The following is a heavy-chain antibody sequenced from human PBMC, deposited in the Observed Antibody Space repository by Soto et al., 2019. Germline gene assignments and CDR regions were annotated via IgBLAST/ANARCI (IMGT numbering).Heavy chain of an antibody. D-gene: IGHD2-15*01. CDR2: TYYRSKWYY. V-gene: IGHV6-1*01. CDR3: ARGGACVTGSCFRDNWFDP. CDR1: GDSVSSNSAA. J-gene: IGHJ5*02. Sequence: SQTLSLTCAISGDSVSSNSAAWNWIRQSPSRGLEWLGRTYYRSKWYYDYEASLKSRITINPDTSKNQFSLQLDSVTPDDTAVYYCARGGACVTGSCFRDNWFDPWGQGTLVTVSS.